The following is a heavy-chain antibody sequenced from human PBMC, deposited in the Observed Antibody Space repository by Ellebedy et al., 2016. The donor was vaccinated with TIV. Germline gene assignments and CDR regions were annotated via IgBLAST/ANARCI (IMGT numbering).Heavy chain of an antibody. CDR1: GGTFINYG. Sequence: SVKVSCXASGGTFINYGFSWVRQAPGQGLEWMGGIIPFFGTVNYAQRFQGRVTITADKSASIVYIELSSLTSEDTAVYYCARGTDRYCTGGKCHRDFDHWGQGSLVTVSP. J-gene: IGHJ4*02. V-gene: IGHV1-69*06. D-gene: IGHD2-8*02. CDR3: ARGTDRYCTGGKCHRDFDH. CDR2: IIPFFGTV.